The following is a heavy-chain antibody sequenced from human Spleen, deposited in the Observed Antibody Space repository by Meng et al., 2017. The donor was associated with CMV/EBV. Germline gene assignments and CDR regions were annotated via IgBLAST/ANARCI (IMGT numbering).Heavy chain of an antibody. Sequence: GESLKISCAASESTFSDYYMSWIRQAPGKGLVWVSRINSDGSSTSYADSVKGRFTISRDNAKNTLYLQMNSLRAEDTAVYYCARVVVVPTDAFDIWGQGTMVTVSS. D-gene: IGHD2-15*01. CDR3: ARVVVVPTDAFDI. CDR1: ESTFSDYY. V-gene: IGHV3-74*01. J-gene: IGHJ3*02. CDR2: INSDGSST.